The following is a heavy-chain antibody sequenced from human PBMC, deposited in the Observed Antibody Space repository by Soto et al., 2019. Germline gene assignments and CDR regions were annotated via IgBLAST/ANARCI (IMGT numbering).Heavy chain of an antibody. J-gene: IGHJ4*02. Sequence: QPGGSLRLSCAASGFTFSSYGMHWVRQAPGKGLEWVAVIWYDGSNKYYADSVKGRFTISRDNSKNTLYLQMNSLRAEDTAVYYCARALGAAAGTPFDYWGQGTLVTVSS. V-gene: IGHV3-33*01. D-gene: IGHD6-13*01. CDR2: IWYDGSNK. CDR1: GFTFSSYG. CDR3: ARALGAAAGTPFDY.